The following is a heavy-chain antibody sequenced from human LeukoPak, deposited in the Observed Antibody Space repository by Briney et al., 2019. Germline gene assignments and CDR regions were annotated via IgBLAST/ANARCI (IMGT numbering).Heavy chain of an antibody. Sequence: GGSLRLSCAASRFTFTDYGMHWVRQPPGKGLEWVARIWYDGSGKYYADSVKGRFTISRDNSKNTLYLQMNSLRAEDTAVYYCARDGGAAAGYWGQGTLVTVSS. V-gene: IGHV3-33*01. D-gene: IGHD6-13*01. CDR3: ARDGGAAAGY. J-gene: IGHJ4*02. CDR1: RFTFTDYG. CDR2: IWYDGSGK.